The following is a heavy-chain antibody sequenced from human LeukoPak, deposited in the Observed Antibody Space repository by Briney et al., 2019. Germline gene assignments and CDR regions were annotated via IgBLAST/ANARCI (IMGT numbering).Heavy chain of an antibody. D-gene: IGHD3-22*01. CDR2: IYTSGST. V-gene: IGHV4-4*07. Sequence: KPSETLSLTCTVSGGSISSYYWSWIRQPAGKGLEWIGRIYTSGSTNYNPSLKSRVTMSVDTSKNQFSLKLSSVTAADTAVYYCARGAGYYDSSGYYYHYYYMDVWGKGTTVTISS. J-gene: IGHJ6*03. CDR3: ARGAGYYDSSGYYYHYYYMDV. CDR1: GGSISSYY.